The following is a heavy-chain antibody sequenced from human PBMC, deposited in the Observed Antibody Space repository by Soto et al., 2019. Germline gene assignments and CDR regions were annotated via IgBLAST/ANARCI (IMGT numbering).Heavy chain of an antibody. Sequence: PGGSLRLSCAASGFTFSSYAMSWVRQAPGKGLEWVSAISGSGGSIYYADSVKGRFTISRDNSKNTLYLQMNSLRAEDTAVYYCAKGPGRFLEWLLHYWGQGTLVTVSS. D-gene: IGHD3-3*01. V-gene: IGHV3-23*01. CDR1: GFTFSSYA. CDR2: ISGSGGSI. CDR3: AKGPGRFLEWLLHY. J-gene: IGHJ4*02.